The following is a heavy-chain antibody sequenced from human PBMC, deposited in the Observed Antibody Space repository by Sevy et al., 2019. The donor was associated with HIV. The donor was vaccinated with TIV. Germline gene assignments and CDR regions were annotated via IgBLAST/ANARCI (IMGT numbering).Heavy chain of an antibody. Sequence: SETLSLTCAVYGGSFSGYYWSWIRQPPGKGLEWIGEINHSGSTNYNPSLKSRVTISVDTSKNQFSLKLSSVTAADTAVYYCARGRDFWSGSRCMDVWGHGTTVTVSS. CDR2: INHSGST. CDR3: ARGRDFWSGSRCMDV. CDR1: GGSFSGYY. D-gene: IGHD3-3*01. V-gene: IGHV4-34*01. J-gene: IGHJ6*02.